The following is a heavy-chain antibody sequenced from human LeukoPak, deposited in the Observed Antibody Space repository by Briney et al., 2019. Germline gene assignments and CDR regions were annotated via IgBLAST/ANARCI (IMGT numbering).Heavy chain of an antibody. Sequence: ASVKVSCKASGYTFTSYGISWVRQAPGQVLEWMGWISAYNGNTNYAQKLQGRVTMTTDTSTSTAYMELRSLRSDDTAVYYCAVIYGSGTYRVMFDPWGQGTLVTVSS. CDR1: GYTFTSYG. CDR2: ISAYNGNT. CDR3: AVIYGSGTYRVMFDP. J-gene: IGHJ5*02. V-gene: IGHV1-18*01. D-gene: IGHD3-10*01.